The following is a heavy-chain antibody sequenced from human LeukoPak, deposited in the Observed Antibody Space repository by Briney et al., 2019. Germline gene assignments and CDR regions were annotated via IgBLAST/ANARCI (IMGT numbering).Heavy chain of an antibody. D-gene: IGHD6-6*01. CDR1: GGSFSGYY. Sequence: SETLSLTCAVYGGSFSGYYWSWIRQPPGKGLEWIGEINHSGSTNYNPSLKSRVTISVDTSKNQFSLKLSSVTAADTAVYYCAREGTLYSSSSFAYWGQGTLVTVSS. J-gene: IGHJ4*02. V-gene: IGHV4-34*01. CDR2: INHSGST. CDR3: AREGTLYSSSSFAY.